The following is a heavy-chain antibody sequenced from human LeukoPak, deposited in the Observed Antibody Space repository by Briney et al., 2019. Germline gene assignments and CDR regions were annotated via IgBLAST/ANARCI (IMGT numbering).Heavy chain of an antibody. V-gene: IGHV3-9*01. D-gene: IGHD4-23*01. CDR3: AKDETTVGPWYSDL. CDR2: ISWNSGSI. J-gene: IGHJ2*01. CDR1: GFTFDDYA. Sequence: GRSLRLSCAASGFTFDDYAMHWVRQAPGKGLEWVSGISWNSGSIGYADSVKGRFTISRDNAKNSLYLEMNSLRAEDTALYYCAKDETTVGPWYSDLWGRGTLVTVSS.